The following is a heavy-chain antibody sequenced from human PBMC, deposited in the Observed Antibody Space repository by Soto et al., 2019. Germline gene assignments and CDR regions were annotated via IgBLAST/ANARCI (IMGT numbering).Heavy chain of an antibody. Sequence: QVQLVQSGAEVKKPGASVKVSCKASGYTFTSYAMHWVRQAPGQRLEWMGWINAGNGNTKYSQKFQGRVTITRDTSASTAYMELSSLRSEDTAVYYCARSIVVVTSFDYWAQGTPVTVSS. V-gene: IGHV1-3*01. J-gene: IGHJ4*02. CDR1: GYTFTSYA. D-gene: IGHD3-22*01. CDR3: ARSIVVVTSFDY. CDR2: INAGNGNT.